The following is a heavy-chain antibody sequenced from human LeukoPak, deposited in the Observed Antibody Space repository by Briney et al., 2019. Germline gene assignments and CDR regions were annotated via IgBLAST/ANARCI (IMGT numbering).Heavy chain of an antibody. V-gene: IGHV4-34*01. CDR3: ARGRGWYAT. CDR1: GGSFSGYY. Sequence: SETLSLTCAVYGGSFSGYYWSWIRQPPGKGLEWIGEINHSGSTNYNPSLKSRVTISVDTSKNQFSLKLSSVTAADTAVYYCARGRGWYATWGQGTLVTVSS. J-gene: IGHJ4*02. D-gene: IGHD2-15*01. CDR2: INHSGST.